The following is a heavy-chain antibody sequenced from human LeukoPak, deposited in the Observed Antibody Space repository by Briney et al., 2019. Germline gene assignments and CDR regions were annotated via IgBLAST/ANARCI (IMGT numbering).Heavy chain of an antibody. CDR1: GFPFSSYW. Sequence: GGSLRLSCAASGFPFSSYWMHWVRQAPGKGLVWVSRIKSDGSTTTYADSVKGRFTISRDTSKNTLYLQMNSLRAEDTAVYYCARDLSPVVRASPMGYWGQGTLVTVSS. D-gene: IGHD3-10*01. J-gene: IGHJ4*02. V-gene: IGHV3-74*01. CDR3: ARDLSPVVRASPMGY. CDR2: IKSDGSTT.